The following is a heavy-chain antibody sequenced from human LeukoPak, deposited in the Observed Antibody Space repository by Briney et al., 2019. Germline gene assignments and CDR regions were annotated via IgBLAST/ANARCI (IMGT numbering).Heavy chain of an antibody. J-gene: IGHJ2*01. CDR1: GGSISSGSYY. V-gene: IGHV4-61*02. Sequence: SQTLSLTCTVSGGSISSGSYYWSWIRQPAGKGLEWFGRIYTSGSTNYNPSLKSRVTISVDTSKNQFSLKLSSVTAADTAVYYCARSTVTPRWYFDLWGRGTLVTVSS. CDR2: IYTSGST. D-gene: IGHD4-17*01. CDR3: ARSTVTPRWYFDL.